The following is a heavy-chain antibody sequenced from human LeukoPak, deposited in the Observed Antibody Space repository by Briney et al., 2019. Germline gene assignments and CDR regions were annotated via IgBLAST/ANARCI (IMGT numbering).Heavy chain of an antibody. D-gene: IGHD1-14*01. J-gene: IGHJ4*02. CDR2: ISAYNGNT. V-gene: IGHV1-18*01. Sequence: GASVKVSCKASGYTFTSYGISWVRQAPGQGLEWMGWISAYNGNTNYAQKLQGRVTMTTDTSTSTAYMELRSLRSDDTAVYYCARSATILTGTTHFDYWGQGTLVTVSS. CDR1: GYTFTSYG. CDR3: ARSATILTGTTHFDY.